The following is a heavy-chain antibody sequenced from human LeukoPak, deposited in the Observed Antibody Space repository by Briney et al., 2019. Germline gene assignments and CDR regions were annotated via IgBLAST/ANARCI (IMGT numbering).Heavy chain of an antibody. J-gene: IGHJ4*02. D-gene: IGHD2-21*01. V-gene: IGHV3-7*01. Sequence: GGSLRLSCAASGFTFSSSWMSWVRQAPGKGLEWVANIKQDGSEKYYVDSVKGRFTISRDNAMNSLSLQMNSLRAEDTAVYYCARRLWENTDFDYWGQGTLVTVSS. CDR3: ARRLWENTDFDY. CDR2: IKQDGSEK. CDR1: GFTFSSSW.